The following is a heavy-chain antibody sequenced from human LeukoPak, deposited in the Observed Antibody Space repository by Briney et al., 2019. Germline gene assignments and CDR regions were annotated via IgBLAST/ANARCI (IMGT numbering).Heavy chain of an antibody. D-gene: IGHD3-10*01. CDR1: GFTFSRYW. V-gene: IGHV3-7*01. CDR3: VSAVRGSPIDY. CDR2: MNQDGSEI. Sequence: HPGGSLRLSCVGSGFTFSRYWLNWVRQAPGKGLEWVANMNQDGSEIYYLDSVKGRFTISRDNAKNSLFLQMNSLRAEDTAIYYCVSAVRGSPIDYWGQGTLVSVPS. J-gene: IGHJ4*02.